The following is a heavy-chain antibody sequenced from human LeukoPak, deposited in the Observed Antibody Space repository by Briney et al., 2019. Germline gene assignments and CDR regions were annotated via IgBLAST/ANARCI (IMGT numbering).Heavy chain of an antibody. D-gene: IGHD3-3*01. CDR1: GGSFSGYY. CDR2: INHSGNT. CDR3: ARKRITIFGVVINGFDY. V-gene: IGHV4-34*01. J-gene: IGHJ4*02. Sequence: SETLSLTCAVYGGSFSGYYWSWIRQPPGKGLEWIGEINHSGNTNYNPSLKSRVTISVDTSKNQFSLKLSSVTAADTAVYYCARKRITIFGVVINGFDYWGQGTLVTVPS.